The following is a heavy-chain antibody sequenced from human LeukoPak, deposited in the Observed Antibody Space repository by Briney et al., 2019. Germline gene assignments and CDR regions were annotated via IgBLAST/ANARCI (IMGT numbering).Heavy chain of an antibody. J-gene: IGHJ3*02. CDR3: ARSMIVANDAFDI. V-gene: IGHV1-2*02. CDR2: INPNSGGT. D-gene: IGHD3-22*01. CDR1: GYTFTGYY. Sequence: GASVKVSCKASGYTFTGYYMHWVRQAPGQGLEWMGWINPNSGGTNYAQKFQGRVTMTRDTSISAAYMELSRLRSDDTAGYYCARSMIVANDAFDIWGQGTMVTVSS.